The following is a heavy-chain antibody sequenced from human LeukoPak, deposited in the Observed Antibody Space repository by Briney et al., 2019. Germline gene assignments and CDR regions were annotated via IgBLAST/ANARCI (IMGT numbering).Heavy chain of an antibody. CDR2: TRNKANSYTT. D-gene: IGHD3-3*01. J-gene: IGHJ4*02. Sequence: QPGGSLRLSCAASGFTFSDHYMDWVRQVPGKGLEWVGRTRNKANSYTTEYAASVKGRFTISRDDSKNSLYLQMNSLKTEDTAVYYCASPPIYDFWSGYYLHWGQGTLVTVSS. CDR3: ASPPIYDFWSGYYLH. CDR1: GFTFSDHY. V-gene: IGHV3-72*01.